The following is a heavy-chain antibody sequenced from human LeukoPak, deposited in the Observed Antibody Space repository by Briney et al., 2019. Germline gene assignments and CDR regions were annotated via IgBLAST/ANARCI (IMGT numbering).Heavy chain of an antibody. D-gene: IGHD1-26*01. V-gene: IGHV3-30*18. CDR1: GFTFSSYG. CDR3: AKDLLRWELQAVWFDP. J-gene: IGHJ5*02. CDR2: ISYDGSNK. Sequence: GGSLRLSCAASGFTFSSYGMHWVRQAPGKGLEWVAVISYDGSNKYYADSVKGRFTISRDNSKNTLYLQMNSLRAEDTAVYYCAKDLLRWELQAVWFDPWGQGTLVTVSS.